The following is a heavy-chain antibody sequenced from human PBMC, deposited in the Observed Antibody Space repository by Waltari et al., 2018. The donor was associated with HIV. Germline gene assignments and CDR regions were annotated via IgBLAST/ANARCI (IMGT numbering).Heavy chain of an antibody. V-gene: IGHV2-5*02. D-gene: IGHD2-2*01. J-gene: IGHJ5*01. CDR1: GFSLTTPGVG. CDR3: AHRLSNSWFDS. CDR2: IFWDDDK. Sequence: QITLQESGPTLLKPTQTLTLTCTFSGFSLTTPGVGVGWIRQPPGKALEWLALIFWDDDKRYSPSLKNRATITKDTSKNQVVLTMTNMDPADTATYYCAHRLSNSWFDSWGQGTLVTVSS.